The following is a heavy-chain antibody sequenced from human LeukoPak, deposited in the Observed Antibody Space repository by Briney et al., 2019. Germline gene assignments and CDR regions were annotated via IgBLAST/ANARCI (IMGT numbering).Heavy chain of an antibody. CDR1: GFTFSTYG. CDR2: ISSSSSYI. J-gene: IGHJ4*02. D-gene: IGHD6-19*01. CDR3: ARDYSSGWCH. V-gene: IGHV3-21*01. Sequence: GGSLRLSCAASGFTFSTYGMTWVRQAPGKGLEWVSSISSSSSYIYYADSVKGRFTISRDNAKNSLYLQMNSLRAEDTAVYYCARDYSSGWCHWGQGTLVTVSS.